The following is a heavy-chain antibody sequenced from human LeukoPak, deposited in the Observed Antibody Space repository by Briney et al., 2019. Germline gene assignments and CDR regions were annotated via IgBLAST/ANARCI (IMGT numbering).Heavy chain of an antibody. CDR1: GGSISSGDYF. V-gene: IGHV4-30-4*08. CDR2: FYYSGSS. Sequence: SETLSLTCTVSGGSISSGDYFWSWIRQPPGKGLEWIGYFYYSGSSYYNPSLQSRVTILVDTSNNQFSLRLRSVTAADTAVYYCARDRSGSYGDYWGQGTLVTVSS. D-gene: IGHD1-26*01. J-gene: IGHJ4*02. CDR3: ARDRSGSYGDY.